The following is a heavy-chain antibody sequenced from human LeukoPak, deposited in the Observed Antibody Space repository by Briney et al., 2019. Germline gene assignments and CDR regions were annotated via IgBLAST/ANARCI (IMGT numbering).Heavy chain of an antibody. D-gene: IGHD2-21*02. CDR1: GYTFTRYY. V-gene: IGHV1-46*01. CDR3: ARAGAAYCGGDCSSYYYYYGMDV. J-gene: IGHJ6*02. CDR2: INPSASST. Sequence: GASVKVSCKASGYTFTRYYMHWVRQAPGQGLEWMGVINPSASSTSYAQKFQGRVTMTRDTSTSTVYMELSSLRSEDTAVYYCARAGAAYCGGDCSSYYYYYGMDVWGQGTTVTVSS.